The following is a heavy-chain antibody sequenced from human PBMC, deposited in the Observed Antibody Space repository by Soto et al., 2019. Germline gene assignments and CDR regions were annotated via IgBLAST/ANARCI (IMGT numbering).Heavy chain of an antibody. CDR3: ARDTAMVKGRKDAFDI. D-gene: IGHD5-18*01. V-gene: IGHV3-48*01. Sequence: PGGSLRLSCAASGFTFSSYSMNWVRQAPGKGLEWVSYISSSSSTIYYADSVKGRFTISRDNAKNSLYLQMNSLRAEDTAVYYCARDTAMVKGRKDAFDIWGQGTMVTVSS. CDR2: ISSSSSTI. J-gene: IGHJ3*02. CDR1: GFTFSSYS.